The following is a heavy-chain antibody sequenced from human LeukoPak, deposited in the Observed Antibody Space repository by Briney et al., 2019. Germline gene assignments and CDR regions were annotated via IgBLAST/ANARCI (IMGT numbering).Heavy chain of an antibody. Sequence: ASVKVSCKASGYSFSSYGISWVRQAPGQGLEWIGWISADSGNTNYVQKLQGRVTMTTDTSTSTAYMELRSLRSDDTAVYYCARDMDSGPDFFDYWGLGTLVTVSS. D-gene: IGHD1-26*01. CDR2: ISADSGNT. CDR1: GYSFSSYG. V-gene: IGHV1-18*01. CDR3: ARDMDSGPDFFDY. J-gene: IGHJ4*02.